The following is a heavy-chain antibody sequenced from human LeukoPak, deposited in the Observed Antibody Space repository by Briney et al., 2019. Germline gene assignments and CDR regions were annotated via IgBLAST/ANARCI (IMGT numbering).Heavy chain of an antibody. Sequence: SETLSLTCTVSGGSISSSSYYWGWIRQPPGKGLEWIGSIYYSGSTYYNPSLKSRVTISVDTSKNQFSLKLSSVTAADTAVYYGARHLHSYYDILTGYSWFDPWGQGTLVTVSS. V-gene: IGHV4-39*01. CDR1: GGSISSSSYY. CDR3: ARHLHSYYDILTGYSWFDP. D-gene: IGHD3-9*01. J-gene: IGHJ5*02. CDR2: IYYSGST.